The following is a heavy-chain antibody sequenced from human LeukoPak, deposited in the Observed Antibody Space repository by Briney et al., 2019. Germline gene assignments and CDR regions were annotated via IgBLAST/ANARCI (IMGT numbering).Heavy chain of an antibody. CDR3: ARSELELLNWFDP. D-gene: IGHD1-7*01. J-gene: IGHJ5*02. V-gene: IGHV3-23*01. Sequence: GGSLRLSCAASGFTFSSYAMYWVRQAPGKGLEWVSGIFGSGGSTHYADSVKGRFTISRDNSKNTVYLQMNSLRAEDTAVYYCARSELELLNWFDPWGQGTLVTVSS. CDR1: GFTFSSYA. CDR2: IFGSGGST.